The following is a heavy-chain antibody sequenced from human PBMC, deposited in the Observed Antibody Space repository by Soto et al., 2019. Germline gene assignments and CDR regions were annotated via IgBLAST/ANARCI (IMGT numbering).Heavy chain of an antibody. J-gene: IGHJ4*02. CDR2: IKQDGSEE. D-gene: IGHD2-15*01. Sequence: PGGSLRLSCAASGFTFSSYWMSWVRQAPGKGLEWVANIKQDGSEENYVDSVKGRFTISRDNAKNSLYLQMNSLRAGDTAVYYCASTPDIVGYFDYWGQGTLVTVSS. V-gene: IGHV3-7*02. CDR3: ASTPDIVGYFDY. CDR1: GFTFSSYW.